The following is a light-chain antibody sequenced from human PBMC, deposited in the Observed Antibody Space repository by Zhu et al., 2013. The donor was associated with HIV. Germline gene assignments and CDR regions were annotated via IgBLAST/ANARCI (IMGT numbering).Light chain of an antibody. CDR2: AAS. Sequence: DIQMTQSPSSLSASVGDRVTITCRASQSISTYLHWYQQKPGKAPKLLIYAASSLQSGVPSRFSGTGSGTDFTLTISSLQPEDSATYYCQQSYTVHPLSFGEGPRWRSN. CDR3: QQSYTVHPLS. J-gene: IGKJ4*01. V-gene: IGKV1-39*01. CDR1: QSISTY.